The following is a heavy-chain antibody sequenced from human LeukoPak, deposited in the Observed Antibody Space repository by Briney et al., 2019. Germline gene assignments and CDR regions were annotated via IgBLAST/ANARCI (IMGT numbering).Heavy chain of an antibody. D-gene: IGHD1-26*01. CDR3: ARDKSVGATPLDY. CDR2: ISSSSDYI. V-gene: IGHV3-21*04. J-gene: IGHJ4*02. CDR1: GFTFSSYS. Sequence: PGGSLRLSCAASGFTFSSYSMNWVRQAPGKGLEWVSSISSSSDYIYYADSVKGRFTISRDNAKNSLYLEMNSLRVEDTAVYYCARDKSVGATPLDYWGQGTLVTVSS.